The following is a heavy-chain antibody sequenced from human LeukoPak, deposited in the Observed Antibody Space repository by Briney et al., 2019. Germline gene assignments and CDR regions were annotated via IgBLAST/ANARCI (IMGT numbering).Heavy chain of an antibody. CDR3: ARDLSSGWYEYAFDI. J-gene: IGHJ3*02. V-gene: IGHV4-61*02. D-gene: IGHD6-19*01. Sequence: TSETLSLTCTVSGVSINSGNYYWRWLRQPAGQGLEWIGRIYTSGSTNYNLSLKSRVTISVHTYKKQFSLKLSSVTAADTDVYYCARDLSSGWYEYAFDIWGQGTMVTVSS. CDR2: IYTSGST. CDR1: GVSINSGNYY.